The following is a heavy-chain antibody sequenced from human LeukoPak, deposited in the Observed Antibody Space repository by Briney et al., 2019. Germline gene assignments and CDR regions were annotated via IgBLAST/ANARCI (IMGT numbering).Heavy chain of an antibody. Sequence: PGGSLRLSCAASGFTFSSYWMSWVRQAPGKGLEWVANIKQDGSEKYYVDSVKGRFTISRDNAKNSLYLQMNSLRAEDTAVYYCARDADYLVKDEYYDAFDIWGQGTMVTVSS. CDR2: IKQDGSEK. V-gene: IGHV3-7*01. J-gene: IGHJ3*02. CDR1: GFTFSSYW. D-gene: IGHD2/OR15-2a*01. CDR3: ARDADYLVKDEYYDAFDI.